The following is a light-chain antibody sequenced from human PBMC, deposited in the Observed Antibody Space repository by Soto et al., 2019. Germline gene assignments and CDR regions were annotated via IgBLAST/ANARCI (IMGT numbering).Light chain of an antibody. J-gene: IGLJ2*01. CDR3: SSYTGRNTYVV. CDR1: SSDVGGYNY. V-gene: IGLV2-14*01. Sequence: QSALTQPASVSGSPGQSITISCTGTSSDVGGYNYVSWYQQHPDKAPKLMIYEVTNRPSGVSHRFSGSKSGNTASLTISGLQAEDEADYYCSSYTGRNTYVVFGGGTQLTVL. CDR2: EVT.